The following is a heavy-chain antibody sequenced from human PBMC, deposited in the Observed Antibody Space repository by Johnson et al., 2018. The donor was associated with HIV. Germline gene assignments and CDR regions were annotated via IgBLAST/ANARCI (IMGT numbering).Heavy chain of an antibody. CDR3: ARALVDYGDYVNAFDI. Sequence: QMQLVESGGGVVQPGRSLRLSCAASGFTFSSYAMHWVRQAPGKGLEWVAVISYDGSNKYYADSVKGRFTISRDNSKNTLYLQMNSRRAEDTAVYYCARALVDYGDYVNAFDIWGQGTMVTVSS. CDR2: ISYDGSNK. CDR1: GFTFSSYA. J-gene: IGHJ3*02. V-gene: IGHV3-30*04. D-gene: IGHD4-17*01.